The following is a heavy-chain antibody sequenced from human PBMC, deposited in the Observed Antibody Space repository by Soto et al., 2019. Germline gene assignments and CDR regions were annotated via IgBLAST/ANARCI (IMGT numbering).Heavy chain of an antibody. Sequence: GGSLRLSCQASGFNFRMYEMHWVRKAPGKGLEWVSYISSSGLTTYYADFAEGRFTISRDNAKDSLYLHLNSLRVGDTAVYYFARYGTRGDWWGLGTQVTVSS. J-gene: IGHJ4*01. CDR2: ISSSGLTT. V-gene: IGHV3-48*03. D-gene: IGHD3-10*01. CDR3: ARYGTRGDW. CDR1: GFNFRMYE.